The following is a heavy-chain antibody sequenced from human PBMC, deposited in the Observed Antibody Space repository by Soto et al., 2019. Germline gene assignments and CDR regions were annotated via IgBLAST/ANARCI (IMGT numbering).Heavy chain of an antibody. CDR2: IYHGGST. Sequence: PSETLSLTCAVSGYSISSGYYWGWLRQPPGKGLEWIGSIYHGGSTYYNPSLNSRVTLSIDMSKQHVCLILNSVTAAETAVYYCSRVWPWVPYFYDSRSCTFENWFDPWGQGTLGTVAS. CDR3: SRVWPWVPYFYDSRSCTFENWFDP. V-gene: IGHV4-38-2*01. D-gene: IGHD3-22*01. CDR1: GYSISSGYY. J-gene: IGHJ5*02.